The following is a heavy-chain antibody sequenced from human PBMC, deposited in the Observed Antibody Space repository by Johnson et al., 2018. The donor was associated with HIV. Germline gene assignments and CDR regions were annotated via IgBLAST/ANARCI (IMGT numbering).Heavy chain of an antibody. J-gene: IGHJ3*02. CDR3: ARDDRPYGFDI. CDR1: EFTISGYY. D-gene: IGHD3-16*01. CDR2: ISSGGTT. V-gene: IGHV3-66*02. Sequence: VQLVESGGGLVPPGGSLRLSCTASEFTISGYYMSWVRQAPGKGLEWVSVISSGGTTYYADSVKGRLTVSRDNSGNTLYLQMNSLRTDDTALYYCARDDRPYGFDIWGQETMVTVAS.